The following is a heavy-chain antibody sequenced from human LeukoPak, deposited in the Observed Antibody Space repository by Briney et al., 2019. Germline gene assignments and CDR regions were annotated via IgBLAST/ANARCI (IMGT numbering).Heavy chain of an antibody. Sequence: PGGSLRLSCAASGFTFSSFAMSWVRQAPGKGLEWVSAISGSGGDTSYADSVKGRFTISRDNSKNTLYLQMNSLRAEDTAVYYCAKDWRYDSSGYYYYYGMDVWGQGTTVTVSS. CDR2: ISGSGGDT. CDR3: AKDWRYDSSGYYYYYGMDV. D-gene: IGHD3-22*01. J-gene: IGHJ6*02. CDR1: GFTFSSFA. V-gene: IGHV3-23*01.